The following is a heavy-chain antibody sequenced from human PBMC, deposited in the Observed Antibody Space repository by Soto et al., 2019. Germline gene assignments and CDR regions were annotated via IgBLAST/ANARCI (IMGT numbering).Heavy chain of an antibody. CDR3: ARSQGSSTSLEIYYYYSYGMDV. D-gene: IGHD2-2*01. Sequence: QVQLVQSGAEVKKPGSSVKVSCKASGGTFSSYAISWVRQAPGQGLEWMGGIIPISDTTNYAQMFQGRVTITADESTSTAYMELSSLRSEDTAVYYCARSQGSSTSLEIYYYYSYGMDVWGQGTTVTVSS. CDR2: IIPISDTT. CDR1: GGTFSSYA. V-gene: IGHV1-69*01. J-gene: IGHJ6*02.